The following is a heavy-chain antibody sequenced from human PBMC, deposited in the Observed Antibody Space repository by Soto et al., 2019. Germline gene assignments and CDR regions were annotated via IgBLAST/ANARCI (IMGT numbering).Heavy chain of an antibody. CDR1: GDSFSINIAA. CDR2: TYYRSKWYN. CDR3: ARDPYSSSRTTSRVDY. V-gene: IGHV6-1*01. D-gene: IGHD6-13*01. Sequence: SQTLSLTCVISGDSFSINIAAWNWIRQSPSRGLEWLGRTYYRSKWYNDYAVSVKSRITINPDTSKNQFSLQLNSVTPEDTAVYYCARDPYSSSRTTSRVDYWGQGTLVTVSS. J-gene: IGHJ4*02.